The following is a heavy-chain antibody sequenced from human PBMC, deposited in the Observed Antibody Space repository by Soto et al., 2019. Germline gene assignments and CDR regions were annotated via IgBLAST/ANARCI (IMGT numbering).Heavy chain of an antibody. CDR3: AKGDWTDAPGYFDY. D-gene: IGHD1-1*01. J-gene: IGHJ4*02. V-gene: IGHV3-30*18. CDR1: GFMFNNYG. CDR2: ISFDGLNE. Sequence: QVHLLESGGGVAQPGRSLRLSCAASGFMFNNYGMHWVRQAPGKGLEWVALISFDGLNEYYADSVKGRFTISRDNSRNALFLQMNSLGADDSAVYSCAKGDWTDAPGYFDYWGQRTLVTVSS.